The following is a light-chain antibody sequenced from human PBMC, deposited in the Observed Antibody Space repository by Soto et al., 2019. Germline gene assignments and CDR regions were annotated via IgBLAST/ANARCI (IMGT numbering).Light chain of an antibody. CDR1: TSNIGAGYY. CDR3: QSSDSSLSGWV. Sequence: QSVLTQPPSVSGAPGQRVTISCTGSTSNIGAGYYVHWYQQLPGTAPKLLIYGNNNRPSGVPDRFSGSKSGTSASLTITGLQAEDEADYYCQSSDSSLSGWVFGGGTKVTVL. J-gene: IGLJ3*02. V-gene: IGLV1-40*01. CDR2: GNN.